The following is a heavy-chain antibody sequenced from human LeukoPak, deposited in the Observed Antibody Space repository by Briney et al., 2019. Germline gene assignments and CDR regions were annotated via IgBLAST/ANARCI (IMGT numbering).Heavy chain of an antibody. V-gene: IGHV4-4*07. Sequence: SETLSPTCTVSGGSISSYYWSWIRQPAGKGLEWIGRIYTSGSTNYNPSLKSRVTMSVDTSKNQFSLNLSSVTAADTAVYYCARFDYSSSSYYFDYWGQGTLVTVSS. D-gene: IGHD6-6*01. CDR3: ARFDYSSSSYYFDY. CDR1: GGSISSYY. J-gene: IGHJ4*02. CDR2: IYTSGST.